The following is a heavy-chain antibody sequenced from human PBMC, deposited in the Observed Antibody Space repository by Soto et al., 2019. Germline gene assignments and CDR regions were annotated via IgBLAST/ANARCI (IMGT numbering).Heavy chain of an antibody. CDR3: AREHYDFWSGFRYGMDV. V-gene: IGHV1-3*01. D-gene: IGHD3-3*01. J-gene: IGHJ6*02. CDR1: GYRFSSSA. Sequence: ASVKVSCKASGYRFSSSAMHWVRQAPGQRLEWMGWINAGNGNIRYSQKFQGRVTITSDTSASTAYMELSSLRSEDTAVYYCAREHYDFWSGFRYGMDVWGQGTTVTVSS. CDR2: INAGNGNI.